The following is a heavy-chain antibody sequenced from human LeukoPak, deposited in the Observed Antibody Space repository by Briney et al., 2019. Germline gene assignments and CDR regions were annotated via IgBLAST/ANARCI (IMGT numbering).Heavy chain of an antibody. CDR3: ERDWITMVRGVMFP. V-gene: IGHV1-2*02. Sequence: ASVKVSCKASGYIFIYNYIYWVRQAPGQGLEGMGWIDPNNGDTHYAQKFQGRVTITMDTSINTAYMELSWVISDGTAMYYCERDWITMVRGVMFPGGQGTLATVSP. J-gene: IGHJ4*02. D-gene: IGHD3-10*01. CDR1: GYIFIYNY. CDR2: IDPNNGDT.